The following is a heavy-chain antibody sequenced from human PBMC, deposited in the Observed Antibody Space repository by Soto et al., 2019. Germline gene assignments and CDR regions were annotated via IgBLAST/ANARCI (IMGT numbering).Heavy chain of an antibody. CDR1: GFTFSDYG. Sequence: QPGGSLRLSCAASGFTFSDYGMHWVRQAPGKGLEWVAVIWFDGSNEYYGDSVKGRFTISRDNSKSTLYLQMNYLRAEDTAVYYCGFYCSSVSCPEGFYWGQGTLVTVSS. J-gene: IGHJ4*02. CDR3: GFYCSSVSCPEGFY. D-gene: IGHD2-2*01. CDR2: IWFDGSNE. V-gene: IGHV3-33*01.